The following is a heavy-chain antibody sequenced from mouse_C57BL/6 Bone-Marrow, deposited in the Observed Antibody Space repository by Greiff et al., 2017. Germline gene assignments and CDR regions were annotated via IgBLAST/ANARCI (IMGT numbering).Heavy chain of an antibody. D-gene: IGHD3-3*01. CDR2: IDPENGDT. Sequence: EVQLQQQSGAELVRPGASVKLSCTASGFNIKDDYMHWVKQRPEQGLEWIGWIDPENGDTEYASKVQGKATIPADTSSNTAYLQLSSLTSEDTAVYYCTTGGWGWYFDVWGTGTTVTVSS. CDR1: GFNIKDDY. V-gene: IGHV14-4*01. CDR3: TTGGWGWYFDV. J-gene: IGHJ1*03.